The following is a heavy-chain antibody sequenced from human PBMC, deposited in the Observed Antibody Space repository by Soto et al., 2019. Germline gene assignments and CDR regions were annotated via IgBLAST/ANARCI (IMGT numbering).Heavy chain of an antibody. CDR2: IYYSGST. CDR3: ARDTQRGYSGYFDS. Sequence: QVQLQESGPGLVKPSQTLSLSCTVSGGSLSSGGYYWSWIRPHPGKGREWFGFIYYSGSTYYNPSLKSRVTISVDTSQNQFSLKLSSVTAADTAVYYCARDTQRGYSGYFDSWGQGTLVTVSS. J-gene: IGHJ4*02. D-gene: IGHD5-12*01. V-gene: IGHV4-31*03. CDR1: GGSLSSGGYY.